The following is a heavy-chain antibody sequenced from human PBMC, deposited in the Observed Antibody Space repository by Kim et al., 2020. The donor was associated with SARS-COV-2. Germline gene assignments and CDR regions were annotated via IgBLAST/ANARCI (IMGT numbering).Heavy chain of an antibody. J-gene: IGHJ3*02. CDR1: GFTVSSNY. V-gene: IGHV3-53*01. CDR3: ARHRYDSSWDVLGPFDI. CDR2: IYTSGST. Sequence: GGSLRLSCSASGFTVSSNYMSWVRQAPGKVLEWVSVIYTSGSTYYADSVKGRFTISRHNSKNTLYVQMNSLRAEDTAVYYCARHRYDSSWDVLGPFDIWGQGTMVTVSS. D-gene: IGHD3-22*01.